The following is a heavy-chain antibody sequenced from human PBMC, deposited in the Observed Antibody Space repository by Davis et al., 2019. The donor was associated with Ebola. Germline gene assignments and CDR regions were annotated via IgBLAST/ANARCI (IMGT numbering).Heavy chain of an antibody. D-gene: IGHD3-10*01. Sequence: ASVKVSCKASGYTFTSYYMHWVRQAPGQGLEWMGIINPSGGSTSYAQKFQGRVTMTRDTSTSTVYMELGSLRSEDTAVYYCARDRGDGSGSYSSYYYGMDVWGQGTTVTVSS. CDR1: GYTFTSYY. CDR3: ARDRGDGSGSYSSYYYGMDV. J-gene: IGHJ6*02. CDR2: INPSGGST. V-gene: IGHV1-46*03.